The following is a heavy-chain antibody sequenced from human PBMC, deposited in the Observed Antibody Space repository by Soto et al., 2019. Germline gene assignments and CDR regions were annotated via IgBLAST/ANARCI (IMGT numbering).Heavy chain of an antibody. J-gene: IGHJ3*02. CDR2: IWYDGSNK. D-gene: IGHD5-12*01. Sequence: GGSLRLSCAASGFTFSSYGMHWVRQAPGKGLEWVAVIWYDGSNKYYADSVKGRFTISRDNSKNTLYLQMNSLRAEDTAVYYCARGPVATIRGAFDIWGQGTMVTVSS. CDR3: ARGPVATIRGAFDI. CDR1: GFTFSSYG. V-gene: IGHV3-33*01.